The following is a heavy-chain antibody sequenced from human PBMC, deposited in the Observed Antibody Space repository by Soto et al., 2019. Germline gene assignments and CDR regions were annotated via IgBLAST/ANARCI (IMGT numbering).Heavy chain of an antibody. CDR3: ARHLNLGSSYYYDMDV. V-gene: IGHV5-51*01. CDR1: GYSFTLYW. Sequence: GESLKISCKASGYSFTLYWIGWVRQMPGRGLDWMGIIYPGDSDTKYSPSFQGQVTISADKSISTAYLQWSSLKASDTAMYYCARHLNLGSSYYYDMDVWGQGTTVTVSS. J-gene: IGHJ6*02. D-gene: IGHD6-6*01. CDR2: IYPGDSDT.